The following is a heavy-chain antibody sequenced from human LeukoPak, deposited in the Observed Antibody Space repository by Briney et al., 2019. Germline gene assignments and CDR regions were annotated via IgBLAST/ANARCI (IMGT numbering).Heavy chain of an antibody. V-gene: IGHV1-2*02. D-gene: IGHD6-19*01. CDR3: ARGRGQWLGRSNV. Sequence: ASVKVSCKASGYTFTGYYIHCVRQAPGQGLEWMGWINPNSGGTNYAQKFQGRVTMTRDTSISTAYMELSRLRSDDTAVYYCARGRGQWLGRSNVRSQGTTVTVSS. CDR1: GYTFTGYY. CDR2: INPNSGGT. J-gene: IGHJ6*02.